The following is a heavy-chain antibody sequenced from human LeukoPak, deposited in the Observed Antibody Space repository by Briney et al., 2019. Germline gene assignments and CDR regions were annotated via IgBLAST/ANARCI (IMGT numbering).Heavy chain of an antibody. D-gene: IGHD1-26*01. CDR1: GFTFSTNS. Sequence: PGGSLRLSRSASGFTFSTNSMRWVRQAPGKGLEFVSAITSNGGSTYYADSVKGRFTISRDNSKNTLYLQMSSLRAEDTAVYYCVTVGMTSIWSYLRFDPRGQGTLVSVSS. CDR2: ITSNGGST. V-gene: IGHV3-64D*08. J-gene: IGHJ5*02. CDR3: VTVGMTSIWSYLRFDP.